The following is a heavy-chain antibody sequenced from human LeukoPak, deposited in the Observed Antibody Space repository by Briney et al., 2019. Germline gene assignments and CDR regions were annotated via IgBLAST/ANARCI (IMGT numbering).Heavy chain of an antibody. CDR2: ISGSSTYI. V-gene: IGHV3-21*01. D-gene: IGHD3-3*01. J-gene: IGHJ4*02. CDR1: GFTFSSCG. Sequence: AGGSLRLSCAASGFTFSSCGMNWVRQAPGKGLEWVSSISGSSTYIYYADSVKGRFTISRDNAKNSLYLQMNSLRAEDTAVYYCARGSEWSSGVSDYWGQGTLVTVSS. CDR3: ARGSEWSSGVSDY.